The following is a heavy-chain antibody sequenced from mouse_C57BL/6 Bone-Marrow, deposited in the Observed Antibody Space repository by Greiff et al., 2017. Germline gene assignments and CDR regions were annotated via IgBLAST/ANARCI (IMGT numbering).Heavy chain of an antibody. CDR3: TTTMITTRFFDY. CDR1: GFNIKDYY. Sequence: EVQLQQSGAELVRPGASVKLSCTASGFNIKDYYMHWVKQRPEQGLEWIGRIDPEDGDTEYAPKFQGKATMTADTSSNTAYLQLSSLTSEDTAVYYCTTTMITTRFFDYWGQGTTLTVSS. J-gene: IGHJ2*01. V-gene: IGHV14-1*01. D-gene: IGHD2-4*01. CDR2: IDPEDGDT.